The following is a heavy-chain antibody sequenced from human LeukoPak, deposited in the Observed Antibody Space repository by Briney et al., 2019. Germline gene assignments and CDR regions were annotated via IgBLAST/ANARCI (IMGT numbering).Heavy chain of an antibody. CDR1: GGSISSYY. CDR2: IYYSGST. J-gene: IGHJ1*01. V-gene: IGHV4-59*01. D-gene: IGHD3-22*01. CDR3: ARLKYYYDSSGYRAEYLQH. Sequence: SETLSLTCTVSGGSISSYYWSWIRQPPGKGLEWIGYIYYSGSTNYKPSLKSRVTISVDTSKNQFSLKLSSVTAADTAVYYCARLKYYYDSSGYRAEYLQHWGQGTLVTVSS.